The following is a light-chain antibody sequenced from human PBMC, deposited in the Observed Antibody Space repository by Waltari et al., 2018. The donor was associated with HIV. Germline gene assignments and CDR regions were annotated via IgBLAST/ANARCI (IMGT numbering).Light chain of an antibody. CDR1: QSISTY. Sequence: EIVLTQSPVTLSVSPGERVTLSCRASQSISTYLAWYQQKPGQAPRLLIYDASKRATGVPTRFSGSGSGTDFTLTINSLEAEDSALYYCQQRSNWPRFGQGTRVEIK. J-gene: IGKJ1*01. V-gene: IGKV3-11*01. CDR3: QQRSNWPR. CDR2: DAS.